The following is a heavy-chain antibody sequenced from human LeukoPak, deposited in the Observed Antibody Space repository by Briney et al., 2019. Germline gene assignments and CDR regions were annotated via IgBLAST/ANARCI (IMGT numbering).Heavy chain of an antibody. CDR1: GVSFSCYY. D-gene: IGHD2-15*01. CDR2: INHSGST. Sequence: SETLSLTCAVYGVSFSCYYWSWIRQPPGKGLEWIGEINHSGSTNYNPSLKSRVTISVDTSKNQFSLKLSSVTAADTAVYYCASLNCSGGSCYSDPTFDYWGQGTLVTVSS. J-gene: IGHJ4*02. V-gene: IGHV4-34*01. CDR3: ASLNCSGGSCYSDPTFDY.